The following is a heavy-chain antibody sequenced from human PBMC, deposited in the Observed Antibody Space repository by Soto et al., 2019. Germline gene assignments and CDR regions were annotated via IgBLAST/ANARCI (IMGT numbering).Heavy chain of an antibody. D-gene: IGHD4-17*01. V-gene: IGHV3-15*01. CDR1: VFPVSQAW. J-gene: IGHJ4*02. CDR2: IKSKTDGGTT. CDR3: TTGLHDYGEYSFAL. Sequence: VGSMRLLFASSVFPVSQAWMSWFRQTPGKGLEWVGRIKSKTDGGTTDYAAPVKGRFTISRDDSKNTLYLQMNSLKTEDTAVYYCTTGLHDYGEYSFALWGQGTLVTVSS.